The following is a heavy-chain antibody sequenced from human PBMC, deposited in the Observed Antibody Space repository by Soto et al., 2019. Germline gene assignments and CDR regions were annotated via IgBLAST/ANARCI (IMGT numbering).Heavy chain of an antibody. Sequence: PGGSLRLSCAASGFTFSSYWMHWVRQAPGKGLVWVSRINSDGSSTSYADSVKGRFTISRDNAKNTLYLQMNSLRAEDTAVYYCARGEGDGYNFGLNWFDPWGQGTLVTVSS. D-gene: IGHD2-21*01. J-gene: IGHJ5*02. CDR3: ARGEGDGYNFGLNWFDP. CDR1: GFTFSSYW. CDR2: INSDGSST. V-gene: IGHV3-74*01.